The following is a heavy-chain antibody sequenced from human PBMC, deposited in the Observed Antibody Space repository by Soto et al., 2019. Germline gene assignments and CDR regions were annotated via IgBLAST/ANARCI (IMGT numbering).Heavy chain of an antibody. CDR3: ARDQAVRRAIDY. V-gene: IGHV3-33*01. Sequence: PGGSLRLSCAASGFTFSRSAMHWVRQAPGKGLEWVAVIWYDGSNKYYGESVNGRFTISRDNSKSTPYLQMNSLRAKDTAVYYCARDQAVRRAIDYWGQGTLVTVSS. CDR2: IWYDGSNK. CDR1: GFTFSRSA. J-gene: IGHJ4*02. D-gene: IGHD3-10*01.